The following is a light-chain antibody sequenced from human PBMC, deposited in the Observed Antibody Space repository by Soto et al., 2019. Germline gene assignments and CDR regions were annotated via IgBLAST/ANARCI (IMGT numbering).Light chain of an antibody. V-gene: IGKV1-5*01. J-gene: IGKJ4*01. CDR2: GTS. CDR3: QQSFSNYFT. Sequence: DIQMPQSPSTLSGSVGDRVTITCRASQSISSWLAWYQQKPGKAPKLLIYGTSNLESGVPSRLGGSGSGTDFTLPISGLQLEDFATYYCQQSFSNYFTFGGGTKVDI. CDR1: QSISSW.